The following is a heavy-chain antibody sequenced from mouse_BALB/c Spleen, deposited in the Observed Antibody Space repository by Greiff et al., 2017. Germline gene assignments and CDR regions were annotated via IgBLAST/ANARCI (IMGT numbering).Heavy chain of an antibody. V-gene: IGHV5-6-5*01. CDR2: ISSGGST. D-gene: IGHD1-1*01. CDR3: ARAYYGSSYGGYAMDY. Sequence: EVQLVESGGGLVKPGGSLKLSCAASGFTFSSYAMSWVRQTPEKRLEWVASISSGGSTYYPDSVKGRFTISRDNARNILYLQMSSLRSEDTAMYYCARAYYGSSYGGYAMDYWGQGTSVTVSS. J-gene: IGHJ4*01. CDR1: GFTFSSYA.